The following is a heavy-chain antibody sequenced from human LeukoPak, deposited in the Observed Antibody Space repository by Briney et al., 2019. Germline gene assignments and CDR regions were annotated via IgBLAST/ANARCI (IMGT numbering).Heavy chain of an antibody. D-gene: IGHD1/OR15-1a*01. Sequence: SETLSLTCTVSGGSISSYYWSWIRQPPGKGLEWIGYIYYSGSTNYNPSLKSRVTISVDTPKNQFSLNLSSVAAADTAVYYCARELDPTSTNNPHFYYHMDVWGKGTTVTVSS. CDR3: ARELDPTSTNNPHFYYHMDV. CDR1: GGSISSYY. V-gene: IGHV4-59*01. J-gene: IGHJ6*03. CDR2: IYYSGST.